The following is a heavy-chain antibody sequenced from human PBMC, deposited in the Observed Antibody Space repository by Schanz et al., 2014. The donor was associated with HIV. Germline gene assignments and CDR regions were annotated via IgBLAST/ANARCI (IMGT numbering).Heavy chain of an antibody. CDR3: ARGRRGAVAGSSDY. CDR1: GFTFNNYG. J-gene: IGHJ4*02. V-gene: IGHV3-33*01. CDR2: IWVDGTSK. Sequence: QVDLVESGGGVVQPGRSLRLSCTASGFTFNNYGMHWVRQAPGKGLEWVAVIWVDGTSKFYADSVKGRFTISRDNTENSLYLQMNSLRAEDTAVYYCARGRRGAVAGSSDYWGQGTLVTVSS. D-gene: IGHD6-19*01.